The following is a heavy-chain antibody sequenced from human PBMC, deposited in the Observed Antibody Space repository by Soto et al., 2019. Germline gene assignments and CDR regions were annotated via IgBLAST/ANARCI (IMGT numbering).Heavy chain of an antibody. V-gene: IGHV4-31*03. Sequence: QMQLQESGPELVKPSQTLSLICTVSGYSMTSGGYYWSWIRHLPGKRLEWIGYIYYSGGTQFNPSLKSRVSMSVDTSKHQFSLRLSSVTAADTAVYYCATLLGSHQHYYFGIDVWGQGTTVTVSS. J-gene: IGHJ6*02. CDR3: ATLLGSHQHYYFGIDV. CDR1: GYSMTSGGYY. CDR2: IYYSGGT. D-gene: IGHD2-2*01.